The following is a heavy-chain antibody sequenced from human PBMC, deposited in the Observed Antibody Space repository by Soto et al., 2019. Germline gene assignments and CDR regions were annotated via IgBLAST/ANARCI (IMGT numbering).Heavy chain of an antibody. Sequence: GGSLRLSCAASGFTFSSYAMSWGRQAPGKGLEWGSAISGSGGSTTYAQKFQGRVTMTTDTSTSTVYMELSSLTSEDTAVYYCTALLLGYWGHGTLVTVSS. CDR2: ISGSGGST. CDR1: GFTFSSYA. V-gene: IGHV3-23*01. J-gene: IGHJ4*01. D-gene: IGHD1-26*01. CDR3: TALLLGY.